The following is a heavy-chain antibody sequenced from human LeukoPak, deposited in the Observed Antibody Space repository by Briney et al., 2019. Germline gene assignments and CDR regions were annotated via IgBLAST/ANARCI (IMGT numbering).Heavy chain of an antibody. J-gene: IGHJ4*02. Sequence: SETLSLTCAVYGXSFSGXXWSWIRQPXXXXXEWIGEINHSGSTNYNPSLKSRVTISVDTSKNQFSLKLSSVTAADTAVYYCATGPIQTTFDYWGQGTLVTVSS. V-gene: IGHV4-34*01. CDR3: ATGPIQTTFDY. CDR1: GXSFSGXX. D-gene: IGHD5-18*01. CDR2: INHSGST.